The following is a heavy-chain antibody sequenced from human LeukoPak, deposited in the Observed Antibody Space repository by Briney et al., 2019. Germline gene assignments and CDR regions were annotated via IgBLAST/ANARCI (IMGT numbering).Heavy chain of an antibody. D-gene: IGHD3-10*01. J-gene: IGHJ4*02. CDR3: AKDRPTYGSGSPIDF. V-gene: IGHV3-23*01. CDR1: GFMFSSFA. CDR2: VTGGGGST. Sequence: GGSLRLSCAASGFMFSSFARNWVRQAPGKGLEWLSAVTGGGGSTYYADSVKGRFTISRDNSRNTLYLQLNSLRAEDTALYFCAKDRPTYGSGSPIDFWGQGTLVTVSS.